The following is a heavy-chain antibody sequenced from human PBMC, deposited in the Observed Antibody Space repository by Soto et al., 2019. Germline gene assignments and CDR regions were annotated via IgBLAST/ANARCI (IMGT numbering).Heavy chain of an antibody. CDR2: INAGNGNT. CDR3: AKSATVPAAIAY. CDR1: GYTFNSYA. V-gene: IGHV1-3*01. D-gene: IGHD2-2*02. Sequence: ASVKVSCKASGYTFNSYAMHWVRQAPGQRLEWMGWINAGNGNTKYSQKFQGRVTITRDTSASTAYMELSSLRSEDTAVYYCAKSATVPAAIAYCGQGTLVTVSS. J-gene: IGHJ4*02.